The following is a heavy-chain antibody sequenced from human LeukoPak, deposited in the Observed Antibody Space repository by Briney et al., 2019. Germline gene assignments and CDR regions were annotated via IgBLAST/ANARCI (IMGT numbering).Heavy chain of an antibody. D-gene: IGHD3-10*01. CDR1: GFIFRSYA. J-gene: IGHJ4*02. CDR3: TKDMSIGESYFDC. Sequence: PGGSLRLSCAASGFIFRSYAMSWVRQAPGKGLEWVSSVSGSGRTTYYADSVKGRFTASRDNSRDTLYLQMDSLRAENTAMYYCTKDMSIGESYFDCWGQGTLVTVSS. V-gene: IGHV3-23*01. CDR2: VSGSGRTT.